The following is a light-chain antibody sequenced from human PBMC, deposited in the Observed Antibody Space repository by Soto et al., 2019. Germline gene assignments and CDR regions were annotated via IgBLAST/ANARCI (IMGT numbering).Light chain of an antibody. Sequence: QSVLTQPASVSGSPGQSITISCTGTSSDVGSYNLVSWYQQHPGKAPKLMIYEVSKRPSGVSNRFSGSKSGNTASLTISGLQTEDEADYYCCSYVGRDVVFGGGTKLTVL. CDR2: EVS. CDR1: SSDVGSYNL. J-gene: IGLJ2*01. V-gene: IGLV2-23*02. CDR3: CSYVGRDVV.